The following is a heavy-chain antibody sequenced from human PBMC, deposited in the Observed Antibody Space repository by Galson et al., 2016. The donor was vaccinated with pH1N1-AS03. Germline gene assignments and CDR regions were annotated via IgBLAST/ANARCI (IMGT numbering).Heavy chain of an antibody. CDR2: IYPADSDA. Sequence: QSGAEVKKPGESLKISCKGSGYSFTNYWIAWVRQLPGKGLEWMGIIYPADSDARYSPSFQGQVTISRDNAKNSLYLQMNSLRAEDTAVYYCMRYARGPSFGGQGTLVTVSS. CDR1: GYSFTNYW. CDR3: MRYARGPSF. V-gene: IGHV5-51*01. J-gene: IGHJ4*02.